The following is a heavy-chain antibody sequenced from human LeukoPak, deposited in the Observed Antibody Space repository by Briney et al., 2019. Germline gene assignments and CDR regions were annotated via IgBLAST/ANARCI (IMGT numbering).Heavy chain of an antibody. Sequence: ASVKVSCKASGYTFTGYYMHWVRQAPGQGLEWMGWINPNSGGTNYAQKFQGRVTMTRDTSISTAYMELSRLRSDDTAVYYCARGGALLWFGELLDYWGQGTLVTVSS. V-gene: IGHV1-2*02. J-gene: IGHJ4*02. CDR1: GYTFTGYY. CDR3: ARGGALLWFGELLDY. CDR2: INPNSGGT. D-gene: IGHD3-10*01.